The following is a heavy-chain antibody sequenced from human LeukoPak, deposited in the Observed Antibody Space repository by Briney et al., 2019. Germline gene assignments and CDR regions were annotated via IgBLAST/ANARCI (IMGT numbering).Heavy chain of an antibody. V-gene: IGHV1-2*02. Sequence: ASVKVSCKASGYTFTGYYMHWVRQAPGQGPEWMGWINPNSGGSNYAQKFQGRVTMTRDTSISTAYMELSRLRSDDTAVYYCARDAGYYGSGSTKGVVDYWGQGTLVTVSS. CDR2: INPNSGGS. CDR1: GYTFTGYY. D-gene: IGHD3-10*01. CDR3: ARDAGYYGSGSTKGVVDY. J-gene: IGHJ4*02.